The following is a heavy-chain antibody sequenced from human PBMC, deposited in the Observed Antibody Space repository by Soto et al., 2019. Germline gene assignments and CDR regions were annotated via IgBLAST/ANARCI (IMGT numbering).Heavy chain of an antibody. V-gene: IGHV3-9*01. J-gene: IGHJ6*02. CDR3: AKDRGSGSYAANYYYYGMDV. CDR1: GFSFDDYA. Sequence: GGSLRLSCAASGFSFDDYAIHWVRQAPGKGLEWVSGINWNSGSIGYADSVKGRFTISRDNAKTSLYLQMNSLRVEDTALYYCAKDRGSGSYAANYYYYGMDVWGQGTTVTVSS. D-gene: IGHD3-10*01. CDR2: INWNSGSI.